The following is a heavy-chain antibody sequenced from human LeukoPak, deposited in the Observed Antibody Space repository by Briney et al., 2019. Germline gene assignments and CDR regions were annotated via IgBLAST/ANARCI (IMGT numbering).Heavy chain of an antibody. D-gene: IGHD3-22*01. CDR3: ARNYYDSSALGY. J-gene: IGHJ4*02. CDR2: INPNSGGT. Sequence: ASVKVSCKASGYTFTGYYMHWVRQAPGQGLEWMGWINPNSGGTNYAQKFQGRVTMTRDTSISTAYMELSRLRSDDTAVYYCARNYYDSSALGYWGQGTLVTVSS. CDR1: GYTFTGYY. V-gene: IGHV1-2*02.